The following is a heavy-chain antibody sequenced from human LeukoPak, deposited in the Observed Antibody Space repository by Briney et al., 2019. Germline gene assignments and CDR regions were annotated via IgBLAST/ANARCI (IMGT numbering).Heavy chain of an antibody. CDR3: ARDLAS. Sequence: QPGRSLRLSCAASGFPFSTYAMYWVRQAPGKGLEWVAVISYDGSNKYYADSVKGRFTISRDNSKNTVYLQMNSLRAEDTAVYYCARDLASWGQGTLVTVSS. CDR2: ISYDGSNK. CDR1: GFPFSTYA. J-gene: IGHJ5*02. V-gene: IGHV3-30*14.